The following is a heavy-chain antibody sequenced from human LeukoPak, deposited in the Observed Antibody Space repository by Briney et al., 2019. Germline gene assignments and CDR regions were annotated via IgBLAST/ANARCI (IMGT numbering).Heavy chain of an antibody. D-gene: IGHD1-26*01. Sequence: SETLSLTCTVSGYSISSGYYWGWIRQPPGKGLEWIGSIYYSGSTYYNPSLKSRVTISVDTSKNQFSLKLSSVTAADTAVYYCAREGVGATTNWGQGTLVTVSS. CDR1: GYSISSGYY. V-gene: IGHV4-38-2*02. J-gene: IGHJ4*02. CDR3: AREGVGATTN. CDR2: IYYSGST.